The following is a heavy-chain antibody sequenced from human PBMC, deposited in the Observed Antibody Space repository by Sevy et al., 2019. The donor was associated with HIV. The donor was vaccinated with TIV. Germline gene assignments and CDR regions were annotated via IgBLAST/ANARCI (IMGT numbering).Heavy chain of an antibody. CDR2: ISGSGGST. D-gene: IGHD3-10*01. J-gene: IGHJ4*02. CDR1: GFTFSSYA. Sequence: GGSLRLSCAASGFTFSSYAMSWVRQAPGKGMEWVSAISGSGGSTYYAHSVKGRFTISRDNSKNTLYLQMNSLRAEDTAVYYCAKEYMVRGVMPDYWGQGTLVTVSS. V-gene: IGHV3-23*01. CDR3: AKEYMVRGVMPDY.